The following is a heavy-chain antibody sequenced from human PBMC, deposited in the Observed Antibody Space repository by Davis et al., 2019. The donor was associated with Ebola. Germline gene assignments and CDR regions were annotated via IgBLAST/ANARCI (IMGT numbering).Heavy chain of an antibody. CDR3: AKGQFGRGQYYYGMDV. Sequence: GGSLRLSCAASGFTFSSYSMNWARQAPGKGLEWVSYISGSSTTIYYADSVKGRFTISRDNSKNTLYLQMNSLRAEDTAVYYCAKGQFGRGQYYYGMDVWGQGTTVTVPS. D-gene: IGHD3-10*01. CDR1: GFTFSSYS. CDR2: ISGSSTTI. V-gene: IGHV3-48*01. J-gene: IGHJ6*02.